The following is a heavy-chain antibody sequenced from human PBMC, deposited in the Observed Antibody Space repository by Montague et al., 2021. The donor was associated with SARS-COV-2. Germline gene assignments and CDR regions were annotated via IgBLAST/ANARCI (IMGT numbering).Heavy chain of an antibody. D-gene: IGHD6-6*01. J-gene: IGHJ4*02. Sequence: SLRLSCAASGFTFGGYDMNWVRQAPGKGLEGVSAIGIGGDTYYLGSVNGRFIISRENAKNSLYLQMNSLGVGDTSVYYCARGGEWSSSSLPDYWGQGTLVTVSS. CDR1: GFTFGGYD. CDR2: IGIGGDT. V-gene: IGHV3-13*04. CDR3: ARGGEWSSSSLPDY.